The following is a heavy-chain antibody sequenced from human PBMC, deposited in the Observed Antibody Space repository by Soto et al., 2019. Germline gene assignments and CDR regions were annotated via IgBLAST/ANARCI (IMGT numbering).Heavy chain of an antibody. J-gene: IGHJ4*02. V-gene: IGHV3-23*01. D-gene: IGHD4-4*01. CDR1: GFPFSSYV. Sequence: GGSLRLSCAVSGFPFSSYVMSWVRQAPGKGLEWVSGISGGGSNTFYATSVKGRFTISRDNSKNTLFLQMNNVGAEDTAIYYCAKDSNKYSSSLRGRYFDYWGQGIGVTVSS. CDR2: ISGGGSNT. CDR3: AKDSNKYSSSLRGRYFDY.